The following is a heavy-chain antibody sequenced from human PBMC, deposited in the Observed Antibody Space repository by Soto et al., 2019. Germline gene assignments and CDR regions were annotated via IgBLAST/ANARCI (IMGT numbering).Heavy chain of an antibody. CDR2: ISGSGGST. J-gene: IGHJ5*02. Sequence: GESLKISCAASGFTFSSYAMSWVRQAPGKGLEWVSAISGSGGSTYYADSVKGRFTISRDNSKNTLYLQMNSLRAEDTAVYYCARSLTQGVVRGVAEGEFDPWGQGTLVTVSS. V-gene: IGHV3-23*01. D-gene: IGHD3-10*01. CDR3: ARSLTQGVVRGVAEGEFDP. CDR1: GFTFSSYA.